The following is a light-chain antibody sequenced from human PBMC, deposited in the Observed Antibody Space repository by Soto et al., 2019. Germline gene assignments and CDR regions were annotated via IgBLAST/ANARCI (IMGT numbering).Light chain of an antibody. CDR3: EEYNCAPLT. CDR2: ATS. J-gene: IGKJ4*01. CDR1: QGIAPY. V-gene: IGKV1-27*01. Sequence: DVQMTQSPSSLSAFVGDRVTITCRASQGIAPYLAWFQQKPGKVPKLLIYATSTLQSEVPSRFIGGGSGTDYTVTINSLQLGGVGTDYGEEYNCAPLTCGVG.